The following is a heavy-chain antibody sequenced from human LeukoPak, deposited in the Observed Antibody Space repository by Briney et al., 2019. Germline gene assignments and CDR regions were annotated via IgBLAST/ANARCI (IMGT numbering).Heavy chain of an antibody. CDR2: ISPSGGST. CDR1: GYTFTSNY. Sequence: ASVKVSCKAFGYTFTSNYMHWVRQAPGQGPEWMGVISPSGGSTTYAQKFQGRVTLTRDMSTSTDYLELSSLRSEDTAVYYCARGRQYRPNNNYDYVWGSYRYYYYYYMDVWGKGTTVTISS. V-gene: IGHV1-46*01. CDR3: ARGRQYRPNNNYDYVWGSYRYYYYYYMDV. J-gene: IGHJ6*03. D-gene: IGHD3-16*02.